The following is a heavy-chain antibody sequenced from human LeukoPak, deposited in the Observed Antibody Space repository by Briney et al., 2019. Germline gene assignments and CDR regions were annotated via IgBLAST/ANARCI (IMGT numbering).Heavy chain of an antibody. Sequence: GGSLRLSCAASGFTFSSYWMHWVRQAPGKGLQWVSLISGSGGSTYYADSVKGRFTISRDNSKNTLYLQMDSLRAEDTALYYCAKRIAVAGTQIFDYWGQGTLVTVSS. CDR2: ISGSGGST. V-gene: IGHV3-23*01. D-gene: IGHD6-19*01. J-gene: IGHJ4*02. CDR3: AKRIAVAGTQIFDY. CDR1: GFTFSSYW.